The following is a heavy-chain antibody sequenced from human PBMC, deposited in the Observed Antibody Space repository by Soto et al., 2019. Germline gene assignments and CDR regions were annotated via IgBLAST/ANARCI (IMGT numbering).Heavy chain of an antibody. CDR2: ITAYNGNR. J-gene: IGHJ4*02. CDR1: GYDFNNYG. Sequence: ASVKVSCKASGYDFNNYGFNWVRQSPRLGLERLGWITAYNGNRKYAQKFQGRITMTTDTSNNTGYLALRRLSSDDTAVYYCAGAYATSLRWSYDYYWGKGALFTVAS. CDR3: AGAYATSLRWSYDYY. V-gene: IGHV1-18*04. D-gene: IGHD3-3*01.